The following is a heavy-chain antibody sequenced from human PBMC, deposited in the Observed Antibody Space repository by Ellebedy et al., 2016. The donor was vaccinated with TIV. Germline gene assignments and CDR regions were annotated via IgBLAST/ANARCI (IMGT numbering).Heavy chain of an antibody. V-gene: IGHV3-74*01. D-gene: IGHD2-8*01. CDR2: INNDGSST. Sequence: GESLKISCAASGFTFSSYWMHWVRQAPGKGLVLVSSINNDGSSTNYADSVKGRFTISRDNAKNTLHLQMNSLRAEDTAVYYCGRDGVWGGDYWGQGTLVTVSA. CDR3: GRDGVWGGDY. CDR1: GFTFSSYW. J-gene: IGHJ4*02.